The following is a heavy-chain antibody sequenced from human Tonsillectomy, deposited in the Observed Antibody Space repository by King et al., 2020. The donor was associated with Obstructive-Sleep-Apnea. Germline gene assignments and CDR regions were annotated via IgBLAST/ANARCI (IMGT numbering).Heavy chain of an antibody. CDR2: IYYSGST. Sequence: QLQESGPGLVKPSQTLSLTCTVSGGSVNSVLYYWSWIRQHPGRGLEWIGYIYYSGSTYYNPSLKSRLTMSVDTSKNQFSLKLRSVTAADTAVYYCARVFESHGINSGAYYFDYWGQGTLVTVSS. D-gene: IGHD4-23*01. CDR3: ARVFESHGINSGAYYFDY. V-gene: IGHV4-31*03. J-gene: IGHJ4*02. CDR1: GGSVNSVLYY.